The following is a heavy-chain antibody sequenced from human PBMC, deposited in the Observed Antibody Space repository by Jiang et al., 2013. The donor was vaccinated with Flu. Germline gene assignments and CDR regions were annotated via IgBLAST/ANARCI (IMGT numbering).Heavy chain of an antibody. D-gene: IGHD5/OR15-5a*01. CDR3: ARVSVLERTFDY. CDR1: GYTFTSYY. Sequence: EVKKDLGPSVKVSCKASGYTFTSYYMHWVRQAPGQGLEWMGIINPSGGSTSYAQKFQGRVTMTRDTSTSTVYMELSSLRSEDTAVYYCARVSVLERTFDYWGQGTLVTVSS. J-gene: IGHJ4*02. V-gene: IGHV1-46*03. CDR2: INPSGGST.